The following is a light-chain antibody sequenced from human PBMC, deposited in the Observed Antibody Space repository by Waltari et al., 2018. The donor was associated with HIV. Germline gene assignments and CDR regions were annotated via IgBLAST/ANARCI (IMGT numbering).Light chain of an antibody. V-gene: IGKV4-1*01. CDR2: WAS. J-gene: IGKJ2*01. CDR3: QQYYSSPYT. CDR1: QSVLYRSNNKKH. Sequence: DIVMTQSPDSLAVSLGERATINCKSSQSVLYRSNNKKHLAWYQQKPGQPLKLLIFWASTRESGVPDRFSGSGSGTDFTLTISSLQAEDVAVYYCQQYYSSPYTFGQGAKLDIK.